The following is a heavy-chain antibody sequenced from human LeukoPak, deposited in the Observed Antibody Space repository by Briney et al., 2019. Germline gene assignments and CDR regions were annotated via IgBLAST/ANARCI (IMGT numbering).Heavy chain of an antibody. D-gene: IGHD6-13*01. CDR2: IYYSGST. CDR1: GGPISSYY. V-gene: IGHV4-59*12. Sequence: SETLSLTCTVSGGPISSYYWSWIRQPPGKGLEWIGYIYYSGSTYYNPSLKSRVTISVATSKNQFSLKLSSVTAADTAVYYCARGYSSWNPWGQGTLVTVSS. J-gene: IGHJ1*01. CDR3: ARGYSSWNP.